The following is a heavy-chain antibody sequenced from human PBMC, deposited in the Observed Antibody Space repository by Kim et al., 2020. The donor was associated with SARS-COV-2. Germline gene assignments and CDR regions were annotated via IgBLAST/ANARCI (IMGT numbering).Heavy chain of an antibody. D-gene: IGHD1-26*01. J-gene: IGHJ5*02. CDR2: IREVGSEK. Sequence: GGSLRLSCAASGFTFTKCWMTWVRQAPGKGLEWVANIREVGSEKYYVDSVKGRFTISREHAKNSLSLQMNGLRAEDTAVYYCAIGWDWYEHWGQGTLVTVSS. V-gene: IGHV3-7*03. CDR3: AIGWDWYEH. CDR1: GFTFTKCW.